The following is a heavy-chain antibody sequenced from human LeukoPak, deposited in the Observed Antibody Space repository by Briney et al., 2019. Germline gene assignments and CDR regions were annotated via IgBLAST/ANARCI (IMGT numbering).Heavy chain of an antibody. CDR2: IYYSGST. V-gene: IGHV4-30-4*01. CDR1: GGSISSGDYY. Sequence: SQTLSLTCTVSGGSISSGDYYWSWIRQPQGKGLEWIGYIYYSGSTYYNPSLKSRVTISVDTSKNQFSLKLSSVTAADTAVYYCARDYYYGSGTEYYYYGMDVWGKGTTVTVSS. D-gene: IGHD3-10*01. J-gene: IGHJ6*04. CDR3: ARDYYYGSGTEYYYYGMDV.